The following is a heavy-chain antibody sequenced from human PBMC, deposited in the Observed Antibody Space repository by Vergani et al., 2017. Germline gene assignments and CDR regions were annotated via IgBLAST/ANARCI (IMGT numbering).Heavy chain of an antibody. D-gene: IGHD4-17*01. CDR1: GYTFTDHY. CDR3: ATPQTVTTGGMEV. J-gene: IGHJ6*02. V-gene: IGHV1-69-2*01. CDR2: VDPEDGET. Sequence: VQLVQSGAEVKKPGATMKISCKVSGYTFTDHYMHWVKQAPGKGLEWMGLVDPEDGETIYAEKFKGRVTIVADTSTDTAHLELSSLRSEDTAVYYCATPQTVTTGGMEVWGQGTTVSVSS.